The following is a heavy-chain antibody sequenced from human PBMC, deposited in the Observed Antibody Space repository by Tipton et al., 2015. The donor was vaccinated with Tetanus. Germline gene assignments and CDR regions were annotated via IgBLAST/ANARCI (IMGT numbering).Heavy chain of an antibody. CDR1: GFTFNNYA. D-gene: IGHD5-24*01. Sequence: SLSLSCVASGFTFNNYAMSWVRQAPGKGLEWVSVITSSGANTYYADSVKGRFIISRDNSKNTLYLQMNSLRAEDSAVYYCAKDRKATILFDFWGQGSLVTVSS. CDR2: ITSSGANT. CDR3: AKDRKATILFDF. J-gene: IGHJ4*02. V-gene: IGHV3-23*01.